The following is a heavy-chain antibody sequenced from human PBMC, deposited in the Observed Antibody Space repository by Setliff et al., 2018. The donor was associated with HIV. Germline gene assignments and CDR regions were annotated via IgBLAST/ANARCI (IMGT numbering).Heavy chain of an antibody. CDR2: ISGSGGNT. J-gene: IGHJ6*02. Sequence: PGGSLRLSCAASGFTFSSYAMSWVRQAPERGLEWVSAISGSGGNTYYADSVKGRFTISRDNSKNTLYLQMNSLRAEDTAVYFCARPTNIDTLYYGSQSFYMYYYGMDVWGQGTTVTVSS. CDR1: GFTFSSYA. D-gene: IGHD3-10*01. CDR3: ARPTNIDTLYYGSQSFYMYYYGMDV. V-gene: IGHV3-23*01.